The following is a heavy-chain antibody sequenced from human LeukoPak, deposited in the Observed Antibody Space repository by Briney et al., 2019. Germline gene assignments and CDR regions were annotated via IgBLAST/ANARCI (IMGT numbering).Heavy chain of an antibody. D-gene: IGHD5-24*01. J-gene: IGHJ4*02. Sequence: ASVKVSCKASGYTFTGYYMHWVRQAPGQGLEWMGRINPNSGGTNYAQMFQGRVTMTRDTSISTAYMELSRLRSDDTAVYYCARAELRDGYTYDFDYWGQGTLVTVSS. V-gene: IGHV1-2*06. CDR1: GYTFTGYY. CDR3: ARAELRDGYTYDFDY. CDR2: INPNSGGT.